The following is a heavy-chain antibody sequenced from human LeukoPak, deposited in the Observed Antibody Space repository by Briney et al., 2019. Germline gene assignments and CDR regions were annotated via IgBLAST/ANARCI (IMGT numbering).Heavy chain of an antibody. V-gene: IGHV4-4*07. CDR1: GGSISSFH. D-gene: IGHD6-19*01. CDR3: ARHKAVSGTGTFDY. Sequence: SVTLSLTCTVSGGSISSFHWNWIRQAAGKGLEWIGRFYNSGSTNYNPALKSRVTMSVDTSKNQFSLRLNSVTAADTAVYYCARHKAVSGTGTFDYWGQGTLVTVSS. CDR2: FYNSGST. J-gene: IGHJ4*02.